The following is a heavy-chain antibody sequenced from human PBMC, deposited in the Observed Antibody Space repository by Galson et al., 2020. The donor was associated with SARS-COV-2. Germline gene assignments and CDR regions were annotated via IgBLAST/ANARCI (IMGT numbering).Heavy chain of an antibody. CDR2: IYYSGTT. J-gene: IGHJ5*02. CDR3: ARASRQVISTTRVVVNWFDP. V-gene: IGHV4-31*03. CDR1: GGSISSGAYY. Sequence: VQASETLSLTCTVSGGSISSGAYYWSWIRQHPGKGLEWIGYIYYSGTTYYNGSLKSRANISIDTSKNQFSLKLNSVTAADTAVYYCARASRQVISTTRVVVNWFDPWGQGTLVTVSS. D-gene: IGHD2-2*01.